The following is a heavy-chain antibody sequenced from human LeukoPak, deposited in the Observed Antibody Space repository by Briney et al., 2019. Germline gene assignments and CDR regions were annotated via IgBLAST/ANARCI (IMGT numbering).Heavy chain of an antibody. CDR2: ISSSSSYT. D-gene: IGHD2-2*01. Sequence: GGSLRLSCAASGFSFSDYYMSSIRQAPGKGLEWVSYISSSSSYTNYADSVKGRFTISRDNAKNSLYLQMNSLRAEDTAVYYCARYCSSTTCYDYWGQGTLVTVSS. CDR3: ARYCSSTTCYDY. J-gene: IGHJ4*02. CDR1: GFSFSDYY. V-gene: IGHV3-11*03.